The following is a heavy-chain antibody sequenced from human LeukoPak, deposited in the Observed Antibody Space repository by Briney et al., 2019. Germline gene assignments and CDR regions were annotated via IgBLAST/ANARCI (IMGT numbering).Heavy chain of an antibody. CDR3: AREPYYYYYYYMDV. CDR2: IYSSGST. CDR1: GGSISSYY. J-gene: IGHJ6*03. V-gene: IGHV4-4*07. Sequence: SETLSFTCTVSGGSISSYYWSWIRQPAGKGLEWIGRIYSSGSTNYNPSLKSRVTMSVDTSKNQFSLKLSSVTAADTAVYYCAREPYYYYYYYMDVWGKGTTVTISS.